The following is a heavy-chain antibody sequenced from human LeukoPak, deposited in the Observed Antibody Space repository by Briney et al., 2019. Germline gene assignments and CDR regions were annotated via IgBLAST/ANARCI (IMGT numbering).Heavy chain of an antibody. CDR2: ISYDGSNK. CDR1: GFTFSSYA. V-gene: IGHV3-30*04. D-gene: IGHD3-10*01. CDR3: ARGGGGDSSGRNWFDP. Sequence: GGSLRLSCAASGFTFSSYAMHWVRQAPGKGLEWVAVISYDGSNKYYADSVKGRFTISRDNSKNTLYLQLNSLRAEDTAVYYCARGGGGDSSGRNWFDPSGQGTLVTVSS. J-gene: IGHJ5*02.